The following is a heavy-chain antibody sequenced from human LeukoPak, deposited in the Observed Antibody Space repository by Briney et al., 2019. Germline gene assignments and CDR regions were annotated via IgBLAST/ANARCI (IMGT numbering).Heavy chain of an antibody. CDR3: ARHEQYQLPWYFDL. Sequence: SETLSLTCTVSGGSISSGGYYWSWIRQPPGKGLEWIGYIYHSGSTYYNPSLKSRVTISVDRSKNQFSLKLSSVTAADTAVYYCARHEQYQLPWYFDLWGRGTLVTVSS. D-gene: IGHD2-2*01. V-gene: IGHV4-30-2*01. CDR2: IYHSGST. CDR1: GGSISSGGYY. J-gene: IGHJ2*01.